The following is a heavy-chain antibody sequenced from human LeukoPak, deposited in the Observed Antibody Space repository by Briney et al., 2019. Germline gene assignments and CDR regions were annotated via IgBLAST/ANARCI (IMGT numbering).Heavy chain of an antibody. CDR3: ARGGSWYHFDY. D-gene: IGHD6-13*01. Sequence: PRGALRLSCAAPGFTFSDDYMTTIPRAPAKGQERVSYISSSGSTIYYADSVKGRFTISRDNAKNSLYLQMNSLRAEDTAVYYCARGGSWYHFDYWGQGTLVTVSS. CDR2: ISSSGSTI. CDR1: GFTFSDDY. V-gene: IGHV3-11*01. J-gene: IGHJ4*02.